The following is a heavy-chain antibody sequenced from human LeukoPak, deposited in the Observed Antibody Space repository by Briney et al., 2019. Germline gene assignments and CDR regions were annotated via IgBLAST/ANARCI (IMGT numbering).Heavy chain of an antibody. CDR3: ARDSPLPDY. D-gene: IGHD2-15*01. CDR1: GFTFSSYA. J-gene: IGHJ4*02. CDR2: IYSGGST. Sequence: PGGSLRLSCAASGFTFSSYAMSWVRQAPGKGLEWVSVIYSGGSTYYADSVKGRFTISRDNSKNTLYLQMNSLRAEDTAVYYCARDSPLPDYWGQGTLVTVSS. V-gene: IGHV3-66*01.